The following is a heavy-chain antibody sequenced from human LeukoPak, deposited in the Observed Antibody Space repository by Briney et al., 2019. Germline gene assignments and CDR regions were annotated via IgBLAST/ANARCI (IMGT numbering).Heavy chain of an antibody. V-gene: IGHV3-30*02. J-gene: IGHJ3*02. CDR3: AKDLTDWELGVGDI. D-gene: IGHD1-26*01. CDR2: IRYDGSNK. CDR1: GFTFSSYG. Sequence: PGGSLRLSCAASGFTFSSYGMHWVRQAPGKGLEWVAFIRYDGSNKYYADSVKGRFTISRDNSKNTLYLQMNSLRAEDTAVYYCAKDLTDWELGVGDIWGQGTMVTVSS.